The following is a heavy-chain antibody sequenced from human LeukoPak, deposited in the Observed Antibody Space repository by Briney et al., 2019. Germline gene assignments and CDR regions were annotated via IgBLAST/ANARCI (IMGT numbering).Heavy chain of an antibody. CDR1: GFTFSSYG. CDR2: IRYDGGNK. J-gene: IGHJ4*02. Sequence: PGGSLRLSCAASGFTFSSYGMHWVRQAPGKGLEWVAFIRYDGGNKYYADSVKGRFTISRDNSKNTLYLQMNSLRAEDTAVYYCAKDTSNWGQGTLVTVSS. CDR3: AKDTSN. V-gene: IGHV3-30*02.